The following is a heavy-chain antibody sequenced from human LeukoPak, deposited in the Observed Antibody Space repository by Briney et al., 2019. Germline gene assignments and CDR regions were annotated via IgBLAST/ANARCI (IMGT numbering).Heavy chain of an antibody. CDR1: GASISSHY. CDR2: MSHTGYT. CDR3: ARHGRSGWFDY. V-gene: IGHV4-59*08. Sequence: PSETLSLTCTVSGASISSHYWGWIRQPPGKALEWIAFMSHTGYTNYSPSPKSRVTISLDTSKQQFSLNLNSVTAADTAVYYCARHGRSGWFDYWGQGTLVTVSS. D-gene: IGHD6-19*01. J-gene: IGHJ4*02.